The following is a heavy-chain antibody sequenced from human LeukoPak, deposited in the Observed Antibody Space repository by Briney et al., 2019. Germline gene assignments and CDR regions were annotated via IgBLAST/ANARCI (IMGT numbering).Heavy chain of an antibody. J-gene: IGHJ6*02. CDR3: AGDEAIFGAGYYYGMDV. V-gene: IGHV4-31*03. D-gene: IGHD3-3*01. CDR1: GGSISSGGHY. CDR2: INYSGST. Sequence: MSSETLSLTCSVSGGSISSGGHYWSWIRQHPGKGLEWIGYINYSGSTYYNPSLKSRVTISVDTSQNQFSLKLSSVTAADTAVYYCAGDEAIFGAGYYYGMDVWGQGTTVTVSS.